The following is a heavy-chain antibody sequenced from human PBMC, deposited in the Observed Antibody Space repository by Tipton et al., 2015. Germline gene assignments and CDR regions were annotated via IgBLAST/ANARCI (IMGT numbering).Heavy chain of an antibody. CDR2: ISHSGNT. V-gene: IGHV4-38-2*01. Sequence: TLSLTCAVSGYSISSGYYWSWIRQPPGKGLEWIGSISHSGNTYYNPSLKSRVTMSRDPSKNQFSLRLNSVTAADTAVYYCARHGAGTTIIDYWGQGSLVTVSS. J-gene: IGHJ4*02. D-gene: IGHD1-1*01. CDR3: ARHGAGTTIIDY. CDR1: GYSISSGYY.